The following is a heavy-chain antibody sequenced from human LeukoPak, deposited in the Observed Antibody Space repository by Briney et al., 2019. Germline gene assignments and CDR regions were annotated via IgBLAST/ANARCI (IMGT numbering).Heavy chain of an antibody. J-gene: IGHJ4*02. D-gene: IGHD6-19*01. CDR2: IYTSGST. CDR1: GGSISSYY. Sequence: SETLSLTCTVSGGSISSYYWSCIRQPPGKGLEWIGYIYTSGSTNYNPSLKSRVNISVDTSKNQFSLKLSSVTAADTAVYYCAGVGYSSGWSYDYWGQGTLVTVSS. CDR3: AGVGYSSGWSYDY. V-gene: IGHV4-4*09.